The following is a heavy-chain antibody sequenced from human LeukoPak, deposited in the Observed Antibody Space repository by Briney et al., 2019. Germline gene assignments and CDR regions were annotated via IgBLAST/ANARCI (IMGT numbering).Heavy chain of an antibody. CDR2: IYYSGST. CDR3: ARLASGSYGPLTPFDY. J-gene: IGHJ4*02. Sequence: SSETLSLTCTVSGVSISSYYWSWIRQPPGKGLEWIGDIYYSGSTNYNPSLKSRVTISVDTSKNQFSLRLSSVTAADTAVYYSARLASGSYGPLTPFDYWGQGTLVTVSS. V-gene: IGHV4-59*08. CDR1: GVSISSYY. D-gene: IGHD1-26*01.